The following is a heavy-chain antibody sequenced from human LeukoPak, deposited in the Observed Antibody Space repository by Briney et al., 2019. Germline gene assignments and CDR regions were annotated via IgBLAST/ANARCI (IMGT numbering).Heavy chain of an antibody. CDR3: ARDLWFGEFTHYFDY. V-gene: IGHV1-3*01. Sequence: ASVKVSCKASGYTFTSYAMHWVRQAPGQRLEWMGWINAGNGNTKYSQQFQGRVTITRDTSASTAYMELSSLRSEDTAVYYCARDLWFGEFTHYFDYWGQGTLVTVSS. D-gene: IGHD3-10*01. J-gene: IGHJ4*02. CDR2: INAGNGNT. CDR1: GYTFTSYA.